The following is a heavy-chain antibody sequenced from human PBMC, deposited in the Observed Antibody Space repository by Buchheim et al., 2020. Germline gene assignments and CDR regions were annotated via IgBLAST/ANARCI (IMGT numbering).Heavy chain of an antibody. CDR3: ARELGYYDSIHAFDI. J-gene: IGHJ3*02. CDR1: GFTFSSYA. V-gene: IGHV3-30-3*01. Sequence: QVQLVESGGGVVQPGRSLRLSCAASGFTFSSYAMHWVRQAPGKGLEWVAVISYDGSNKYYADSVKGRFTISRDNSKNTLYLQMNSLRAEDTAVYYCARELGYYDSIHAFDIWGQGT. CDR2: ISYDGSNK. D-gene: IGHD3-22*01.